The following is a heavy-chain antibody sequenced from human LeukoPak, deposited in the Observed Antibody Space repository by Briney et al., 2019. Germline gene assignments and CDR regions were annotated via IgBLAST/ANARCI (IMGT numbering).Heavy chain of an antibody. CDR2: IKQDGSEK. D-gene: IGHD1-26*01. CDR3: ARDYSGSHYWLESLDY. CDR1: GFTFSSYW. V-gene: IGHV3-7*01. Sequence: PGGSLRLSCAASGFTFSSYWMSWVRQAPGKGLEWVANIKQDGSEKYYVDSVKGRFTISRDNAKNPLYLQMNSLRAEDTAVYYCARDYSGSHYWLESLDYWGQGTLVTVSS. J-gene: IGHJ4*02.